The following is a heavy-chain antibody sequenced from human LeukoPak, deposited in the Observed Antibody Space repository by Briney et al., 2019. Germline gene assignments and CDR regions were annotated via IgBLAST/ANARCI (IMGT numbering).Heavy chain of an antibody. CDR3: ARRVAGSGYRDY. CDR1: GGSISSSSHY. D-gene: IGHD3-22*01. V-gene: IGHV4-39*01. Sequence: PSETLSLTCTVSGGSISSSSHYWGWIRQPPGMGREWMGNIYYTGSTNYNPSLKSRVTISVDTSKNQFSLKLSSVNAADTADYYCARRVAGSGYRDYWGQGILVTVSS. J-gene: IGHJ4*02. CDR2: IYYTGST.